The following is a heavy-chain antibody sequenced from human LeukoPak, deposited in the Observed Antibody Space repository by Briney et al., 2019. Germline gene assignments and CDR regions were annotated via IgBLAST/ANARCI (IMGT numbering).Heavy chain of an antibody. CDR2: ITGSGGST. V-gene: IGHV3-23*01. Sequence: PGGTLRLSCAASGFTFSNYGLSWVRQAPGKGLEWVSGITGSGGSTYYADSVKGRFTISRDNSKNTLYLQMNSLRAVDTAVYYCARTTKEFDILTGYYFDYWGQGTLVTVSS. J-gene: IGHJ4*02. CDR1: GFTFSNYG. D-gene: IGHD3-9*01. CDR3: ARTTKEFDILTGYYFDY.